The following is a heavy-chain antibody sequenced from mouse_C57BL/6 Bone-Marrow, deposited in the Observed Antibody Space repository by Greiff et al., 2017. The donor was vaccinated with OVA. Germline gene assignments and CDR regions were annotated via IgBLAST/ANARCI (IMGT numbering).Heavy chain of an antibody. D-gene: IGHD2-14*01. CDR3: AKRGTPYWYFDV. CDR2: INPNNGGT. J-gene: IGHJ1*03. CDR1: GYTFTDYY. V-gene: IGHV1-26*01. Sequence: VQLQQSGPELVKPGASVKISCKASGYTFTDYYMNWVKQSHGKSLEWIGDINPNNGGTSYNQKFKGKATLTVDKSSSTAYMELRSLTSEDSAVYYCAKRGTPYWYFDVWGTGTTVTVSS.